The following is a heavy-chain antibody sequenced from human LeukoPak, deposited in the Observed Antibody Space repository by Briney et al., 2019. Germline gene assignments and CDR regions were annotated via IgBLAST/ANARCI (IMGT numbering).Heavy chain of an antibody. V-gene: IGHV4-30-2*01. J-gene: IGHJ4*02. CDR1: GGSISSGDYS. CDR3: ARGGYQTDY. CDR2: IFQSGST. D-gene: IGHD5-12*01. Sequence: SETLSLTCAVSGGSISSGDYSWSWIRQPPGKGLEWIGYIFQSGSTYYNPSLKSRVTISVDTSKNQFSLKLRSVTAADTAVYYCARGGYQTDYWGQGTLVTVSS.